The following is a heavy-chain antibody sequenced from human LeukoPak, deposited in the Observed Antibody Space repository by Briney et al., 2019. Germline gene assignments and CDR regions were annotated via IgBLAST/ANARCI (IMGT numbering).Heavy chain of an antibody. Sequence: PSQTLSLTCTVSGDSLTSGSRYWSWIRQPAGKGLEWIGHFYSSTRTTYNPSLESRVTISGDTAKNQFSLKLDSVTAADTAVYFSARCMSELDYGDYAYYYHMDVWGQGTTVTVSS. J-gene: IGHJ6*02. D-gene: IGHD4-17*01. CDR2: FYSSTRT. V-gene: IGHV4-61*09. CDR1: GDSLTSGSRY. CDR3: ARCMSELDYGDYAYYYHMDV.